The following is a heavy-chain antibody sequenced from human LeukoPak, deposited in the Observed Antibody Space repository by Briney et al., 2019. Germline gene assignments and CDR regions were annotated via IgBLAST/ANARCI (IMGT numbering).Heavy chain of an antibody. Sequence: XXXXISXVRQAPGQGLEWMGGIIPIFGTANYAQKFQGRVTITADESTSTAYMELSSLRSEDTAVYYCARGHYGDYVFDYWGQGTLVTVSS. J-gene: IGHJ4*02. V-gene: IGHV1-69*01. CDR3: ARGHYGDYVFDY. D-gene: IGHD4-17*01. CDR2: IIPIFGTA. CDR1: XXXX.